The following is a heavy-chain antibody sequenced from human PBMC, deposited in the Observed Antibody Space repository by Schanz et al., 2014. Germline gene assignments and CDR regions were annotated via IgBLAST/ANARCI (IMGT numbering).Heavy chain of an antibody. Sequence: QLQLVQSGAEVKKPGSSVKVSCTASGGTFSSYTISWIRQAPGQGLEWMGRIIPVLAIADYAQKFQGRVTITADKSTSTASMELSSLRSEDTAVYYCAREVGLYDRGWFDPWGQGTLVTVSS. V-gene: IGHV1-69*08. CDR3: AREVGLYDRGWFDP. J-gene: IGHJ5*02. CDR1: GGTFSSYT. CDR2: IIPVLAIA. D-gene: IGHD3-22*01.